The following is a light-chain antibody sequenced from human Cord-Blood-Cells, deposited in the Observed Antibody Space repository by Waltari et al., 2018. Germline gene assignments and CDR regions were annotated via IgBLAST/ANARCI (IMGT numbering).Light chain of an antibody. J-gene: IGKJ2*01. CDR2: AAS. V-gene: IGKV1-39*01. CDR3: QQSYSTPYT. Sequence: QMTQSPSSLYPSVGDRATITCRASQTLSSYLNWYQQKPGKAPKLLIYAASSLQSGVPARFSGSVSGTDFTLTISSLQPEDFATYYCQQSYSTPYTFGQGTKLEIK. CDR1: QTLSSY.